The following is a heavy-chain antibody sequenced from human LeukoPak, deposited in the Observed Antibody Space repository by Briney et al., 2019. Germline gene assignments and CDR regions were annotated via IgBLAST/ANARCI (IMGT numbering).Heavy chain of an antibody. CDR2: ISAYNGNT. CDR1: GYTFTSYG. Sequence: GASVKVSCKASGYTFTSYGISWVRQAPGQGLEWMGWISAYNGNTNYAQKLQGRVTMTTDTSTSTAYMELRSLRSDDTAVYYCAVDSGSYYRDPDAFDIWGQGTMVTVSS. J-gene: IGHJ3*02. D-gene: IGHD1-26*01. CDR3: AVDSGSYYRDPDAFDI. V-gene: IGHV1-18*01.